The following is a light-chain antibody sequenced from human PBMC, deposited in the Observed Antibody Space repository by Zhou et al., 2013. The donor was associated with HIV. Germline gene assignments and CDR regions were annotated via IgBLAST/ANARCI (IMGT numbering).Light chain of an antibody. Sequence: EIVLTQSPGTLSLSPGERATLSCRASQSVSSSYLAWYQQKPGQAPRLLIYGASSRATGIPDRFSGSGSGTDFTLTISRLEPEDFAVYYCQQYGSIMCSFGQGTKLEIK. V-gene: IGKV3-20*01. J-gene: IGKJ2*04. CDR1: QSVSSSY. CDR3: QQYGSIMCS. CDR2: GAS.